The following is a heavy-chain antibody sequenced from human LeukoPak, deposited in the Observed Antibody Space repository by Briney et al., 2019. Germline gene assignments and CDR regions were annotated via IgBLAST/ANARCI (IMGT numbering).Heavy chain of an antibody. CDR1: GYTFTSYY. V-gene: IGHV1-69*13. J-gene: IGHJ3*02. CDR3: ARPRRNYYDSSGYQGDAFDI. D-gene: IGHD3-22*01. CDR2: IIPIFGTA. Sequence: ASVKVSCTASGYTFTSYYMHWVRQAPGQGLEWMGGIIPIFGTANYAQKFQGRVTITADESTSTAYMELSSLRSEDTAVYYCARPRRNYYDSSGYQGDAFDIWGQGTMVTVSS.